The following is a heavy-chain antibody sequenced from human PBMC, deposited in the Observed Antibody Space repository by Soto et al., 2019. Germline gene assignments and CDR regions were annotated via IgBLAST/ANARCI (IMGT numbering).Heavy chain of an antibody. J-gene: IGHJ4*02. CDR1: GFTFSSYA. CDR3: AKDLIAARRHFDY. D-gene: IGHD6-6*01. V-gene: IGHV3-23*01. CDR2: ISGSGGST. Sequence: LRLSCAASGFTFSSYAMSWVRQAPGKGLEWVSAISGSGGSTYYADSVKGRFTISRDNSKNTLYLQMNSLRAEDTAVYYCAKDLIAARRHFDYWGQGTLVTVSS.